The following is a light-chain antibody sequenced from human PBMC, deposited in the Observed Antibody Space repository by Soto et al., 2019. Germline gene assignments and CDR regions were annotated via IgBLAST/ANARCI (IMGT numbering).Light chain of an antibody. V-gene: IGKV3-15*01. J-gene: IGKJ1*01. Sequence: DIEMPQSPSTLSVYAGDRATISCRASQSVSSNFAWYQQTTGKPPRLLIYDASTRDTGIPARFSGSGSGTEFTLPLSRLQSEDFEVDYCQQYKKWPRTFGHGTKVDIK. CDR2: DAS. CDR3: QQYKKWPRT. CDR1: QSVSSN.